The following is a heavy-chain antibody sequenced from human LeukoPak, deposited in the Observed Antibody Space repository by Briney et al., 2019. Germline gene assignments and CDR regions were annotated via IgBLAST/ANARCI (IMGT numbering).Heavy chain of an antibody. CDR3: ATSAADHYYYYYYMDV. CDR2: IKQDGSGK. CDR1: GFTLSSYW. V-gene: IGHV3-7*02. Sequence: QPGGTLSLSCAATGFTLSSYWMSWGRQPPGKGLEWVANIKQDGSGKYYVDSVKGRFTISRDNAKNSLYLQMNSLRAEDTAVYYCATSAADHYYYYYYMDVWGKGTTVTVSS. J-gene: IGHJ6*03. D-gene: IGHD6-13*01.